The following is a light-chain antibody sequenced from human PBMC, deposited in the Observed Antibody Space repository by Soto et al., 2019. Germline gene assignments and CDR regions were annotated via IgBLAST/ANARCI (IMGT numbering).Light chain of an antibody. J-gene: IGKJ2*01. CDR3: QQYGSSPPYT. V-gene: IGKV3-20*01. CDR1: QSVSGSY. CDR2: GSS. Sequence: EIVLTQSPGTLSLSPGERATLSCRASQSVSGSYLAWYQQKPGQSPRLLIYGSSDRATGIPDRFSGSGSGTDFTLTISRLEPEDFAVYYCQQYGSSPPYTFGQATKLEIK.